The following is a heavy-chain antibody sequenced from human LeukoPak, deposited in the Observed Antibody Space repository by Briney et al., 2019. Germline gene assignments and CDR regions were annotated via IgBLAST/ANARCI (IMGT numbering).Heavy chain of an antibody. D-gene: IGHD3-10*01. V-gene: IGHV3-21*01. CDR3: ARDAGAYFGSLGF. CDR2: ISSSSSYI. J-gene: IGHJ4*02. CDR1: GFTFSSYS. Sequence: GESLKISCAASGFTFSSYSMDWVRQAPGKGLEWVSSISSSSSYINYADSVKGRFTISRDSAKNSLYLQMNSLTAEDTAVYYCARDAGAYFGSLGFWGQGTLVTVSS.